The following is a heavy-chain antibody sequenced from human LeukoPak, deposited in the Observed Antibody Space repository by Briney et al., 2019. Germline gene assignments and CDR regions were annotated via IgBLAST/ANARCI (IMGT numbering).Heavy chain of an antibody. CDR1: GFTFGGYG. D-gene: IGHD1-14*01. CDR3: TRYNNDHFDY. V-gene: IGHV3-33*01. CDR2: IAYDGSRA. Sequence: GGSLRLSCAGSGFTFGGYGMHWFRQTPGKGLEWVAVIAYDGSRAFYADSVKGRFTISRDNSKNTMSVQMDDLRAEDTAVYYWTRYNNDHFDYWGQGTLVTVSP. J-gene: IGHJ4*02.